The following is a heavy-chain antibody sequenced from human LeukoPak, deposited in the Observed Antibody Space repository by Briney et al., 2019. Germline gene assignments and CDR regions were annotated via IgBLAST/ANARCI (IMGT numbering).Heavy chain of an antibody. Sequence: GGSLRLSCAASGFTFSTFSMNWVRQAPGKGLEWVSSISSRSTYIFYADSVKGRFTISRDNGKNSLYLQMSSLRAEDTAVYYCAXXXXYGGGMXGPPFXYWGQGXLVTXSS. D-gene: IGHD4-23*01. CDR1: GFTFSTFS. J-gene: IGHJ4*02. CDR3: AXXXXYGGGMXGPPFXY. V-gene: IGHV3-21*01. CDR2: ISSRSTYI.